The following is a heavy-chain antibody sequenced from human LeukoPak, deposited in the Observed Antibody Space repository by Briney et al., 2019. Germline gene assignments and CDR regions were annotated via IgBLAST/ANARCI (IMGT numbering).Heavy chain of an antibody. V-gene: IGHV1-46*01. J-gene: IGHJ4*02. CDR2: INPTGGST. Sequence: GASVKVSCKASGYTFTNYYMHWVRQAPGQGLEWMGVINPTGGSTNYAQKLQGRVTMTRDTSTSTVYMELSSLRSEDTAVYYCARPTYDQLLFDLDYWGQGTLITVSS. CDR1: GYTFTNYY. D-gene: IGHD2-2*01. CDR3: ARPTYDQLLFDLDY.